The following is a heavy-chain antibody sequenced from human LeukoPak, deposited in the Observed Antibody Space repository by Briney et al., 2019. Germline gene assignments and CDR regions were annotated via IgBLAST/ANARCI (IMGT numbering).Heavy chain of an antibody. CDR3: ARVDPPYSGSYKYYFDY. Sequence: GGSLRLSCAASGFTFSSYSMNWVRQAPGKGLEWVSSISSSSSYIYYADSVKGRFTISRDNAKNSLYLQMNSLRAEDTAVYYCARVDPPYSGSYKYYFDYWGQGTLVTVSS. J-gene: IGHJ4*02. CDR1: GFTFSSYS. D-gene: IGHD1-26*01. CDR2: ISSSSSYI. V-gene: IGHV3-21*01.